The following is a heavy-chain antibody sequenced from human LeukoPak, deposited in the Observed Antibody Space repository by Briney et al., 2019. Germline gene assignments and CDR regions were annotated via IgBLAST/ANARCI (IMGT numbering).Heavy chain of an antibody. J-gene: IGHJ6*04. V-gene: IGHV3-53*01. CDR1: GFTVSSND. Sequence: GGSLRLSCAASGFTVSSNDMSWVRQAPGKGLECISVIYSGGSTDYADSVKGRLTISRDNAKNSLYLQMNSLRAEDTAVYYCAELGITMIGGVWGKGTTVTISS. CDR2: IYSGGST. CDR3: AELGITMIGGV. D-gene: IGHD3-10*02.